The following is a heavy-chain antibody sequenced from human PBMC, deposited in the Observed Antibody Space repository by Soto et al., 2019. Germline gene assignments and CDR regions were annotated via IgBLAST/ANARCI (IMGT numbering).Heavy chain of an antibody. CDR3: ATGIVGRWLLLHFDY. CDR2: FDPEDGET. Sequence: ASVKVSCKVSGYTLTELSMHWVRQAPGKGLEWMGGFDPEDGETIYAQKFQGRVTMTEDTSTDTAYMELSSLRSEDTAVYYCATGIVGRWLLLHFDYWGQGTLVTVSS. J-gene: IGHJ4*02. V-gene: IGHV1-24*01. CDR1: GYTLTELS. D-gene: IGHD3-22*01.